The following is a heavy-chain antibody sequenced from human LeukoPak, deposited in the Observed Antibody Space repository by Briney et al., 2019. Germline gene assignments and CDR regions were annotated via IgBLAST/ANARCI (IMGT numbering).Heavy chain of an antibody. Sequence: ASVKVSCKVSGYTLTELSMHWVRQAPGKGLEWMGGFDPEDGETIYAQKFQGRVTMTEDTSTDTAYMELSSLRSEDTAVYYRARERSITMIVANPQGAFDIWGQGTMVTVSS. D-gene: IGHD3-22*01. CDR1: GYTLTELS. CDR3: ARERSITMIVANPQGAFDI. CDR2: FDPEDGET. V-gene: IGHV1-24*01. J-gene: IGHJ3*02.